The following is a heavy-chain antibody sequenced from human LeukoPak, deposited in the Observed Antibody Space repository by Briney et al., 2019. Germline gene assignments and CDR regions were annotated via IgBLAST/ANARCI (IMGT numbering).Heavy chain of an antibody. CDR1: GYTFTGYY. D-gene: IGHD2-2*01. J-gene: IGHJ5*02. CDR2: INPNSGGT. Sequence: ASVKVSCKASGYTFTGYYMHWVRQAPGQGLEWMGWINPNSGGTNYAQKFQGRVTMTRDTSISTAYMELSRLRSDDTAVYYCARVYCSSTRCFSWFDPWGQGTLVTVSS. V-gene: IGHV1-2*02. CDR3: ARVYCSSTRCFSWFDP.